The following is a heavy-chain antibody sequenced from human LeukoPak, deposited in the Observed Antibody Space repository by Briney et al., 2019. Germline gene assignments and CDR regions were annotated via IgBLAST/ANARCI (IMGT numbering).Heavy chain of an antibody. CDR3: ASQSKYDFWSGYPLDAFDI. D-gene: IGHD3-3*01. Sequence: GGSLRLSCAASGFTFSSYAMHWVRQAPGKGLEWVAVISYDGSNKYYADSVKGRFTISRDNSKNTLYLQMNSLRAEDTAVYYCASQSKYDFWSGYPLDAFDIWGQGTMVTVSS. CDR1: GFTFSSYA. CDR2: ISYDGSNK. J-gene: IGHJ3*02. V-gene: IGHV3-30-3*01.